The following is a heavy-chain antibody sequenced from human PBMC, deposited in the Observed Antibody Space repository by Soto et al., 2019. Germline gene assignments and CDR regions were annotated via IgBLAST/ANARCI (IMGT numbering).Heavy chain of an antibody. Sequence: HPGGCLRLSCNFAGVVLSMCGMHWVSQAPGKWLQWVGKISYDGSEEHFADFVKDRLTLSRENSKNTLYLEVTSLVAEDTRVYFCVKGSREEWSRDDSTLKDIDVWGQGTMVTVSS. CDR3: VKGSREEWSRDDSTLKDIDV. V-gene: IGHV3-30*18. CDR2: ISYDGSEE. J-gene: IGHJ3*01. D-gene: IGHD1-1*01. CDR1: GVVLSMCG.